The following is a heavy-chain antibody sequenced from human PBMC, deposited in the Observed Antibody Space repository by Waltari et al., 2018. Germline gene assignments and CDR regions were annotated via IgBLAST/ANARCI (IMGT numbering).Heavy chain of an antibody. CDR2: ISAHDGNT. Sequence: QVQLVQSGAEVKKPGASVKVSCKASVYTFSTYGITWVRQAPGQGLEGMGWISAHDGNTNYPPNLQGRLTLTTDTSTSTAYMELSSLTSDDTAVYYCATAVGGNMEFDSWGHGTLVTVSA. CDR1: VYTFSTYG. J-gene: IGHJ4*01. D-gene: IGHD6-19*01. CDR3: ATAVGGNMEFDS. V-gene: IGHV1-18*01.